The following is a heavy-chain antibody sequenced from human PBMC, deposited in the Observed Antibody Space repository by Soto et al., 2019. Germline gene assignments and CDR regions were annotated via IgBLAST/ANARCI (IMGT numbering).Heavy chain of an antibody. D-gene: IGHD6-13*01. V-gene: IGHV1-2*02. CDR3: ARDRAIAAGFDH. CDR1: GYTLTGYY. J-gene: IGHJ4*02. CDR2: TNPNSGGT. Sequence: GASVKVSCKASGYTLTGYYMHWVRQAPGQGLEWMGWTNPNSGGTNYAQKFQGRVTMTRDTSISTAYMELSRLRSDDTAVYYCARDRAIAAGFDHWGQGTLVTVSS.